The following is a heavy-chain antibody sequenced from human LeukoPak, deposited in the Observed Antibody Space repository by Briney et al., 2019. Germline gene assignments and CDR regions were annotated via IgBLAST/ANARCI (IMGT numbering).Heavy chain of an antibody. Sequence: GGSLRLSCTASGFTFDDYAMHWVRQAPGKGLEWVSGISWNSDYIGYADSVKGRFPISRDNAKNSLYLQVNSLRAEDTALYYCAKDRYRSGSYSHFDYWGQGTLVTVSS. J-gene: IGHJ4*02. D-gene: IGHD1-26*01. CDR3: AKDRYRSGSYSHFDY. V-gene: IGHV3-9*01. CDR2: ISWNSDYI. CDR1: GFTFDDYA.